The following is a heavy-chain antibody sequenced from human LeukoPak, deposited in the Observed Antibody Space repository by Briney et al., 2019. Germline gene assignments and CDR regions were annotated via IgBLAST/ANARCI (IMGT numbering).Heavy chain of an antibody. J-gene: IGHJ2*01. D-gene: IGHD1-26*01. CDR2: IYPGVSDT. V-gene: IGHV5-51*01. CDR1: GYSFTNYW. CDR3: ARRGAGSGYWYFDL. Sequence: GESLKISCKGSGYSFTNYWIGWVRQMPGKGLEWMGIIYPGVSDTRYSPSFQGQVTASADKSISTAYLQWSSLKASDTAIYYCARRGAGSGYWYFDLWGRGTLVTVSS.